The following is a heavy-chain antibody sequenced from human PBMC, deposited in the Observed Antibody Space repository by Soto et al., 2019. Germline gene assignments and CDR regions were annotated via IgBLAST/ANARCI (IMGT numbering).Heavy chain of an antibody. Sequence: QVQLVESGGGVVQPGRSLRLSCAASGFTFSSYAMHWVRQAPGKGLEWVAVISYDGSNKYYADSVKGRFTISRDNSKNTLYLQMTSLRAEDTAVYYFARDYAGYYYYYGMDVWGQGTTVTVSS. D-gene: IGHD2-2*01. V-gene: IGHV3-30-3*01. CDR3: ARDYAGYYYYYGMDV. CDR1: GFTFSSYA. CDR2: ISYDGSNK. J-gene: IGHJ6*02.